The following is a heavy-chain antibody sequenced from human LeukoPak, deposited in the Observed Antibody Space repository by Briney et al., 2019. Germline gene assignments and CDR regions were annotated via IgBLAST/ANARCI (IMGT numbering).Heavy chain of an antibody. V-gene: IGHV3-23*01. D-gene: IGHD6-13*01. CDR1: GFTFSSYA. J-gene: IGHJ2*01. CDR2: ISGSGGST. CDR3: AKRIATVKAAAAYFDL. Sequence: GGSLRLSCAASGFTFSSYAMSWVRQAPGKGLEWVSAISGSGGSTYYADSVKGRFTISRDNSKNTLYLQMNSLRAEDTAVYYCAKRIATVKAAAAYFDLWGRGTLVTVSS.